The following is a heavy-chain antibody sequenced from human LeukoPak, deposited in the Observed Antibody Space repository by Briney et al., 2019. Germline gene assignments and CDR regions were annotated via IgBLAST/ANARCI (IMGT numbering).Heavy chain of an antibody. CDR2: IRSRGRTT. Sequence: GGSLRLSWAVSGFNVSDYYMSWIRQAPGKGLEWLSNIRSRGRTTHYADSLKGRFAISRDDAKNLLFLQMNSLSAEDTAVYFCARERGGNYFTFDIWGQGTILTVSS. V-gene: IGHV3-11*01. D-gene: IGHD2-21*01. J-gene: IGHJ3*02. CDR3: ARERGGNYFTFDI. CDR1: GFNVSDYY.